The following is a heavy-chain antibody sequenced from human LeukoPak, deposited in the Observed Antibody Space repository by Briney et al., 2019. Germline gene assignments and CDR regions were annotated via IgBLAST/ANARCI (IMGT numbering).Heavy chain of an antibody. V-gene: IGHV3-23*01. CDR2: ISGSGGST. D-gene: IGHD3-10*01. CDR1: GFTFSSYG. Sequence: GGSLRLSCAASGFTFSSYGMSWVRQAPGKGLEWVSAISGSGGSTYYADSVKGRFTISRDNSKNTLYLQMNSLRAEDTAVYYCARSSNMVRGVIGYWGQGTLVTVSS. CDR3: ARSSNMVRGVIGY. J-gene: IGHJ4*02.